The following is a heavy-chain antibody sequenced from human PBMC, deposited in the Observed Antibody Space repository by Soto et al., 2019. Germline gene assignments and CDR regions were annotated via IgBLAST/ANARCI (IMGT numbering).Heavy chain of an antibody. CDR3: ARDVANDFWSGYYYYYYGMDV. CDR1: GGSISSYY. J-gene: IGHJ6*02. D-gene: IGHD3-3*01. V-gene: IGHV4-4*07. CDR2: IYTSGST. Sequence: QVQLQESGPGLVKPSETLSLTCTVSGGSISSYYWSWIRQPAGKGLEWIGRIYTSGSTNYNPSLKSRVTMSVDTSKNQSSLKLSSVTAADTAVYYCARDVANDFWSGYYYYYYGMDVWGQGTTVTVSS.